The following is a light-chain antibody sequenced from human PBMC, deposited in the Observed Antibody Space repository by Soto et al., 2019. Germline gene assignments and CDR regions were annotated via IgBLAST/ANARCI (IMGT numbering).Light chain of an antibody. Sequence: DIQVTQSPSSLSASVGDRVTITCRASQSIFNYLNWYQQKPGKAPKLLIYAASSLQSGVPSRFSGGGAGTDFTLTISSLQPEDCATYYCQQSYSSPWTFGLGTKVEIK. CDR1: QSIFNY. CDR2: AAS. CDR3: QQSYSSPWT. J-gene: IGKJ1*01. V-gene: IGKV1-39*01.